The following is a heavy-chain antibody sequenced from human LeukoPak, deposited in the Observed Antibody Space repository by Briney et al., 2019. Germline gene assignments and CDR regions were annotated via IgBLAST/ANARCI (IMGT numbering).Heavy chain of an antibody. CDR2: INPSGGST. CDR1: GYTFTSYY. J-gene: IGHJ4*02. V-gene: IGHV1-46*01. Sequence: ASVKVSCKASGYTFTSYYMHWVRQAPGQGLEWMGIINPSGGSTSYAQKFQGRVTMTRDTSTSTVYMELSSLRSEDTAVYYCARKSLALRTKFGGYFDYWGQGTLVTVSS. D-gene: IGHD3-16*01. CDR3: ARKSLALRTKFGGYFDY.